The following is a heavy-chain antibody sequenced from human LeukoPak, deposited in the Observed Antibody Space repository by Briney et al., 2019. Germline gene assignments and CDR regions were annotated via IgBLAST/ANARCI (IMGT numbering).Heavy chain of an antibody. J-gene: IGHJ4*02. D-gene: IGHD6-19*01. Sequence: GGSLRLSCAASGFTFSSYSMNWVRQAPGKGLEWVSSISSSSSYIYYADSVKGRFTISRDNAKNSLYLQMNSLRAEDTAVYYCASPGVVAGTVESDYWGQGTLVTVSS. CDR3: ASPGVVAGTVESDY. CDR1: GFTFSSYS. V-gene: IGHV3-21*01. CDR2: ISSSSSYI.